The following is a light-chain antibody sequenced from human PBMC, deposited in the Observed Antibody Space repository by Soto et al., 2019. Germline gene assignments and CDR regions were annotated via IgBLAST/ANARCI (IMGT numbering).Light chain of an antibody. Sequence: EIVMTQSPATLSVSPGERATLSCRASQRVGSNYLAWYQQKPGQAPRLLIYGASNRATGIPDRFSGSGSGTDFTLTITRLEPEDFAVYYCHQYGSSPRTFGQGTKVDI. J-gene: IGKJ1*01. CDR2: GAS. CDR1: QRVGSNY. V-gene: IGKV3-20*01. CDR3: HQYGSSPRT.